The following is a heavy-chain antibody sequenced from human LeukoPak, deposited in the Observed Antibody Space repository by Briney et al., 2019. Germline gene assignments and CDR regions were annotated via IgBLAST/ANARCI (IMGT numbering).Heavy chain of an antibody. V-gene: IGHV3-23*01. D-gene: IGHD6-13*01. CDR3: ARDKATLDRGSSSWYYFDY. Sequence: GGSLRLSCVASGFTFSSYVMSWVRQAPGKGLEWVSGIGGSGGSTYYADSVKGRFTISRDNSKNTLYLQMNSLRAEDTAVYYCARDKATLDRGSSSWYYFDYWGQGALVTVSS. CDR2: IGGSGGST. CDR1: GFTFSSYV. J-gene: IGHJ4*02.